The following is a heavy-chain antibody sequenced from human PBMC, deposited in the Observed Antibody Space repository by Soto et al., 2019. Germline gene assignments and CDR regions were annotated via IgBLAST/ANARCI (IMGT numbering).Heavy chain of an antibody. D-gene: IGHD6-19*01. CDR1: GFTFSSYD. CDR2: IGNAGDT. V-gene: IGHV3-13*01. Sequence: EVQLVESGGGLVQPGGSLRLSCAASGFTFSSYDMHWVRQGTGKGLEWVSAIGNAGDTYYPGSVKGRFTISRENAKNSLYLQMNSLRAGDTAVYYCARSTEWLVYGMDVWGQGTTVTVSS. CDR3: ARSTEWLVYGMDV. J-gene: IGHJ6*02.